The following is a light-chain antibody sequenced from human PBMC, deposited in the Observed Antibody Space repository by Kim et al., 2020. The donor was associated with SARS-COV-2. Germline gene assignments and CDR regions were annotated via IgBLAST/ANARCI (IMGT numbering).Light chain of an antibody. CDR3: NSRDSSDNELL. J-gene: IGLJ3*02. Sequence: SSELTQDPAVSVALGQTVRITCQGDSLRSYYATWYQQKPGQAPVVVIYGKNNRPSGIPDRFSGSSSGNTASLTITGAQAEDEADYYCNSRDSSDNELLFGGGTQLTVL. CDR2: GKN. CDR1: SLRSYY. V-gene: IGLV3-19*01.